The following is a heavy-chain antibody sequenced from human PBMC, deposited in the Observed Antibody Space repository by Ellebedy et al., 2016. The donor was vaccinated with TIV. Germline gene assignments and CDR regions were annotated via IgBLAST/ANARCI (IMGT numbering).Heavy chain of an antibody. CDR3: ARGLTGNAFDI. CDR2: IYYSGSA. V-gene: IGHV4-30-4*01. D-gene: IGHD1-20*01. J-gene: IGHJ3*02. Sequence: MPSETLSLTCTVPGGSINSGDYYWSWIRQPPGEGLEWVGYIYYSGSAYYNSSLKGRVKISVDRSKKQISLELNSVTAADTAVYFCARGLTGNAFDIWGQGTMVTVSS. CDR1: GGSINSGDYY.